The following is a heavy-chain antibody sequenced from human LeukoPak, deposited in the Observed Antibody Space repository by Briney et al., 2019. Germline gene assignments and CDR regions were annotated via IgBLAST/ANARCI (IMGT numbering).Heavy chain of an antibody. CDR2: ISSNGGST. CDR3: ARQTRIGVIPVALDY. Sequence: GGSLRPSWAASGFTFSSYAMRWVRQAPGKGLEYVSAISSNGGSTYYVNSVKGRFTISRDNAKNTLYLQMGSLRAEEMADYYLARQTRIGVIPVALDYWGQGTLVTVSS. CDR1: GFTFSSYA. V-gene: IGHV3-64*01. D-gene: IGHD2-2*01. J-gene: IGHJ4*02.